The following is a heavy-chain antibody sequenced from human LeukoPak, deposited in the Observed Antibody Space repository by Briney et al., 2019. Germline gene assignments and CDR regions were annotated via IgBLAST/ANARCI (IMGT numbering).Heavy chain of an antibody. V-gene: IGHV4-61*02. J-gene: IGHJ6*03. CDR3: AREGSGWYYYYYMDV. Sequence: PSQTLSLTCTVSGGSISSGSYYWSWIRQPAGKGLEWIGRIYTSGSTNYNPSLKSRVTKSVDTSKNQFSLKLSSVTAADTAVYYCAREGSGWYYYYYMDVWGKGTTVTISS. D-gene: IGHD6-19*01. CDR1: GGSISSGSYY. CDR2: IYTSGST.